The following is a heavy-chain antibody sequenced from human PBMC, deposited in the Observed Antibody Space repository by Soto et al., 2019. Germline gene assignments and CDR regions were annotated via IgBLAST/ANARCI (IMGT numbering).Heavy chain of an antibody. CDR2: ISGSGGST. CDR3: ARGLHYSGCDWGGMDV. Sequence: PGGSLRLSCAASGFTFSSYAMSWVRQAPGKGLEWVSAISGSGGSTYYADSVKGRFTISRDNSKNTLYLQMNSLRAEDTAVYYCARGLHYSGCDWGGMDVWGQGTTVTVSS. CDR1: GFTFSSYA. J-gene: IGHJ6*02. V-gene: IGHV3-23*01. D-gene: IGHD5-12*01.